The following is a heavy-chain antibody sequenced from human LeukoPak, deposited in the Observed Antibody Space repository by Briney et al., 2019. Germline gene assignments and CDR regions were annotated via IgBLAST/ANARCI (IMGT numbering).Heavy chain of an antibody. CDR3: AREMGSSSYVLDV. Sequence: GGSLRLSCAASRFTFEEYAMHWVRQAPGKGLMWVSRTNKEGTGTTYADSVRGRFTISRDNAKNTLLLQVNSLRAEDTGVYYCAREMGSSSYVLDVWGQGTMVTVSS. J-gene: IGHJ3*01. CDR2: TNKEGTGT. D-gene: IGHD2-2*01. V-gene: IGHV3-74*01. CDR1: RFTFEEYA.